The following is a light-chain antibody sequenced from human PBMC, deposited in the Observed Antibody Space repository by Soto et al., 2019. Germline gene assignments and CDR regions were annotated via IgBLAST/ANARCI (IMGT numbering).Light chain of an antibody. J-gene: IGKJ5*01. CDR2: TAS. CDR1: QSISTY. CDR3: QQSYSTLIT. V-gene: IGKV1-39*01. Sequence: DIQMTQSPSSLSASVGDRVTITCRASQSISTYLNWYQQKPGKAPNLLIYTASNLQSGVPSRFSASGSGTDFTLTISSLQPEDFATYYCQQSYSTLITFGQGTRLENK.